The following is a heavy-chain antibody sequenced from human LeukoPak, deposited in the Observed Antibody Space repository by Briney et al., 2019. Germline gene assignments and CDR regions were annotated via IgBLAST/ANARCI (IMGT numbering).Heavy chain of an antibody. V-gene: IGHV1-2*02. CDR1: GYTFTGYY. J-gene: IGHJ5*02. Sequence: ASVKVSCKASGYTFTGYYMRWVRQAPGQGLEWMGWINPNSGGTNYAQKFQGRVTMTRDTSISTAYMELSRLRSDDTAVYYRARDLGYYFGSGSYYMHNWFDPWGQGTLVTVSS. CDR2: INPNSGGT. CDR3: ARDLGYYFGSGSYYMHNWFDP. D-gene: IGHD3-10*01.